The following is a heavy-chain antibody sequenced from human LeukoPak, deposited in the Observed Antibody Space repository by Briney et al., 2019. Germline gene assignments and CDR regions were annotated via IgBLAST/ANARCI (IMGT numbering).Heavy chain of an antibody. CDR3: ARFAPLGGPCFKN. CDR2: VFSGGAT. Sequence: PGGSLRLSCAASGFTVSSNYIKWVRQAPGKGLEWVSVVFSGGATHYADSVTGRFTVSRDTSKNTVYLQMTGLGADDTAVYYCARFAPLGGPCFKNGAQETLVIVPS. V-gene: IGHV3-66*01. CDR1: GFTVSSNY. J-gene: IGHJ4*02. D-gene: IGHD3-16*01.